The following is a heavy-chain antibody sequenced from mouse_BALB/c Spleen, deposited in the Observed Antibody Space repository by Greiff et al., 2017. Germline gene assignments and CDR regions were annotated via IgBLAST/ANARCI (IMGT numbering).Heavy chain of an antibody. CDR3: AREVDYGSSPLAY. D-gene: IGHD1-1*01. Sequence: VQLQQSGAELVKPGASVKLSCKASGYTFTSYWMHWVKQRPGQGLEWIGEINPSNGRTNYNEKFKSKATLTVDKSSSTAYMQLSSLTSEDSAVYYCAREVDYGSSPLAYWGQGTLVTVSA. V-gene: IGHV1S81*02. J-gene: IGHJ3*01. CDR1: GYTFTSYW. CDR2: INPSNGRT.